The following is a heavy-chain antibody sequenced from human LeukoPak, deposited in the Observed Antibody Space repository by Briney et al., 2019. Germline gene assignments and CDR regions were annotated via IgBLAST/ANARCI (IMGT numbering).Heavy chain of an antibody. CDR1: GYTFTSYG. V-gene: IGHV1-18*01. CDR2: ISAYNGNT. CDR3: AREQYYYDSSGSIGGWFDP. J-gene: IGHJ5*02. D-gene: IGHD3-22*01. Sequence: ASVKVPCKASGYTFTSYGISWVRQAPGQGLEWMGWISAYNGNTNYAQKLQGRVTMTTDTSTSTAYMELRSLRSDDTAVYYCAREQYYYDSSGSIGGWFDPWGQGTLVTVSS.